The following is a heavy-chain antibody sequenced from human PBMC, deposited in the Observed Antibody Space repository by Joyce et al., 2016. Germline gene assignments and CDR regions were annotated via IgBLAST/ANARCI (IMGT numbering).Heavy chain of an antibody. Sequence: QVQLVESGGGVVQPGRSLRLSCAASGFNVRSSVMHWVRQTPRKGLDWVAVISYDVTNTYYADSLKGRFTISRDNSKNALYLQMNSLGGEDTAVYYCAKSQQEYNRGFHWYFVLWGRGTLVSVSS. V-gene: IGHV3-30*18. D-gene: IGHD1-1*01. CDR3: AKSQQEYNRGFHWYFVL. CDR1: GFNVRSSV. J-gene: IGHJ2*01. CDR2: ISYDVTNT.